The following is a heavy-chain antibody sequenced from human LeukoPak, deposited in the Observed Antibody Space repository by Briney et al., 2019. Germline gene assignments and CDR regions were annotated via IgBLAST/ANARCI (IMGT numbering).Heavy chain of an antibody. CDR3: AKDPGQWLASRIDY. D-gene: IGHD6-19*01. CDR1: GFTFSNSA. J-gene: IGHJ4*02. Sequence: GGSLRLSCVASGFTFSNSALSWVRQAPGKGLEWVSAISGSGHSTYYADSVKGRFTISRDSSKNTLYLQMNSLRAEDTAVYYCAKDPGQWLASRIDYWGQGTLVTVSS. CDR2: ISGSGHST. V-gene: IGHV3-23*01.